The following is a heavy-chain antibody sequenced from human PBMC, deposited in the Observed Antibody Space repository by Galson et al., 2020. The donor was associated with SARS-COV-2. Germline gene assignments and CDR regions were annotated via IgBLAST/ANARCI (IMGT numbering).Heavy chain of an antibody. J-gene: IGHJ4*02. CDR3: ASGRGYSYGDRNYFDY. V-gene: IGHV4-59*08. CDR1: GGSISSYY. D-gene: IGHD5-18*01. CDR2: IYYSGST. Sequence: SQTLSLTCTVSGGSISSYYWSWLRQPPGKGLEWIGYIYYSGSTNYNPSLKSRVTISVDTSKNQFSLKLSSVTAADTAVYYCASGRGYSYGDRNYFDYWGQGTLVTVSS.